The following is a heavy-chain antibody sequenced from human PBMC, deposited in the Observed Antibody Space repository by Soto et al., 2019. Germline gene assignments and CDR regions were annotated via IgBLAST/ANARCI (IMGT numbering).Heavy chain of an antibody. J-gene: IGHJ5*02. Sequence: SETLSLTCAVSAGSISGSFCSWIRQSPGRELELIGYIYYSGSTYYNPSLKSRITISIDTPRNQFSLKMSSVTDADTAVYYCAKVGRIAAAGTWFDPWG. CDR1: AGSISGSF. V-gene: IGHV4-59*01. CDR3: AKVGRIAAAGTWFDP. CDR2: IYYSGST. D-gene: IGHD6-13*01.